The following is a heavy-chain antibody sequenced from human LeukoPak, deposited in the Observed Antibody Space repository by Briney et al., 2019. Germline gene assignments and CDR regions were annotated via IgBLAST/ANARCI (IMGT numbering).Heavy chain of an antibody. CDR3: AKDLPAAYFDY. J-gene: IGHJ4*02. V-gene: IGHV3-30*02. D-gene: IGHD2-2*01. CDR2: VRSDGDIK. Sequence: GGSLRLSCAASGFTFSNYGMHWVRQAPGKGLEWVAFVRSDGDIKYYADSVKGRFTISRGNSRTTLYLQMNSLRAEDTAVYHCAKDLPAAYFDYWGQGTLVTVSS. CDR1: GFTFSNYG.